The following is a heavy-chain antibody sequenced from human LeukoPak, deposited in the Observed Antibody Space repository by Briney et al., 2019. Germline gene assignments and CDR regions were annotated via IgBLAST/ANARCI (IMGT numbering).Heavy chain of an antibody. CDR2: ISYDGSNK. V-gene: IGHV3-30*18. J-gene: IGHJ6*02. Sequence: GGSLRLSCAASGFTFSSYGMHWVRQALGKGLEWVTVISYDGSNKYYADSVKGRFTNSRDNSKNTLYLQMNSLRAEDTAVYYCAKDAVTWGSGYYYGMDVWGQGTTVTVSS. CDR3: AKDAVTWGSGYYYGMDV. D-gene: IGHD3-16*01. CDR1: GFTFSSYG.